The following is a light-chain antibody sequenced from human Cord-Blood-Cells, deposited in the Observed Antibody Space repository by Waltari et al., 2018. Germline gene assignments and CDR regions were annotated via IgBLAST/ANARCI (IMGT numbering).Light chain of an antibody. CDR3: QQYNNWYT. CDR1: QSVSSN. Sequence: EIVMTRSPATLSVSPGERATLSCRASQSVSSNLAWYQQKPGQAPRLLIYGASTRATGIPARFSGSGSGTEFTLTINSLQSEDFAVYYCQQYNNWYTFGQGTKLEIK. J-gene: IGKJ2*01. V-gene: IGKV3-15*01. CDR2: GAS.